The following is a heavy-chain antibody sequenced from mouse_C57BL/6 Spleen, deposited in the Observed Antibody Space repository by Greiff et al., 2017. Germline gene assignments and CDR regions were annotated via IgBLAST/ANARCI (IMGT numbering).Heavy chain of an antibody. J-gene: IGHJ3*01. D-gene: IGHD3-1*01. Sequence: QVHVKQPGAELVMPGASVKLSCKASGYTFTSYWMHWVKQRPGQGLEWIGEIDPADSYTNYNQKFKGKSTMTVDKSSSTPYMQLSSLTSEDSAVYYCARSGPGFAYWGQGTLVTVSA. CDR3: ARSGPGFAY. V-gene: IGHV1-69*01. CDR1: GYTFTSYW. CDR2: IDPADSYT.